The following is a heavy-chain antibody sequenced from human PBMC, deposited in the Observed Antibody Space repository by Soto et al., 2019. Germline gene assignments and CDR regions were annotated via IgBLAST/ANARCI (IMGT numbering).Heavy chain of an antibody. V-gene: IGHV4-30-4*01. CDR3: ARIGTTLDIVTNNGVDH. Sequence: PSETLSLTCTVSGVSISHNEYYWSWIRQPPGKGLEWIAYVHISGGNYYNPSIRSRITTSVDASKNQFSLHLSFMSASDAAIYYCARIGTTLDIVTNNGVDHCGEGALFTVSA. J-gene: IGHJ5*02. CDR1: GVSISHNEYY. CDR2: VHISGGN. D-gene: IGHD2-2*03.